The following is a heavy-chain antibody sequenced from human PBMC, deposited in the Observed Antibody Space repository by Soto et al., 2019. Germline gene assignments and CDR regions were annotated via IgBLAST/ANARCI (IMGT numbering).Heavy chain of an antibody. CDR3: SSYYYDSSGYYQTDY. V-gene: IGHV1-69*01. J-gene: IGHJ4*02. D-gene: IGHD3-22*01. Sequence: QVQLVQSGAEVKKPGSSVKVSCKASGGTFSSYAISWVRQAPGQGLEWMGGIIPIFGTANYAQKFQGRVTITADESTSTAYMELSSLSSEDTAVYYCSSYYYDSSGYYQTDYWGQGTLVTVSS. CDR1: GGTFSSYA. CDR2: IIPIFGTA.